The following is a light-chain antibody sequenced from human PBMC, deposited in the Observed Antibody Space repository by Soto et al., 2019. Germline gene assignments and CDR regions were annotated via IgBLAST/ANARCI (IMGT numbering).Light chain of an antibody. Sequence: DIVMSQTPLSLSVTPGQPASISCRSSESLVYTNGNTYLSWYHQRPGQPPRLLTHRVSNRFSGVPERFSGSGTATEFKLKISSVEVEDVGMYYCRQGTLSWTFGQGTKGEI. J-gene: IGKJ1*01. CDR1: ESLVYTNGNTY. CDR2: RVS. V-gene: IGKV2-24*01. CDR3: RQGTLSWT.